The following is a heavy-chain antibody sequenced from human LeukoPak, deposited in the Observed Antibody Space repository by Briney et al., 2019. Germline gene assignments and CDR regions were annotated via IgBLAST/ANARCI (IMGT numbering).Heavy chain of an antibody. CDR3: ASPKWDLLRMDY. D-gene: IGHD1-26*01. V-gene: IGHV1-2*02. Sequence: ASVTVSCKASGYTFTGYYMHWVRQAPGQGLEWMGWINPDSGGTNYAQKFQGRVTMTRDTSISTAYMELSRLRSDDTAVYYCASPKWDLLRMDYWGQGTLVTVSS. J-gene: IGHJ4*02. CDR2: INPDSGGT. CDR1: GYTFTGYY.